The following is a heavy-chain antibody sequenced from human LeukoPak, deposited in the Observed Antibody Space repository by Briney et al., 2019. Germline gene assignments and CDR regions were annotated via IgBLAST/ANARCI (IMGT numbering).Heavy chain of an antibody. D-gene: IGHD4-17*01. J-gene: IGHJ6*04. V-gene: IGHV3-23*01. CDR1: GFTFSSYA. Sequence: GXSLRLSCAASGFTFSSYAMSWGRQAPGKGRDFVSSICCSPGSTYYADSVNARFTISRHNSKNTLYLQMNSLRAEDTAVYYCASTVTTGLEDVWGKGTTVTVSS. CDR2: ICCSPGST. CDR3: ASTVTTGLEDV.